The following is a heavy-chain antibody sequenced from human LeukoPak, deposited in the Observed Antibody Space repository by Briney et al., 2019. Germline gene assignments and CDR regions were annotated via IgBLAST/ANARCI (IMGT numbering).Heavy chain of an antibody. J-gene: IGHJ4*02. D-gene: IGHD2-2*01. CDR2: INPHSGGT. V-gene: IGHV1-2*02. CDR1: GDTFSSYT. CDR3: ARDVGEYCSSVSCYASNY. Sequence: ASVKVSCKASGDTFSSYTISWVRQAPGQGLEWMGWINPHSGGTNYAQKFQGRVTMTRDTSISTAYMELNRLRSDDTAVYYCARDVGEYCSSVSCYASNYWGQGTLVTVSS.